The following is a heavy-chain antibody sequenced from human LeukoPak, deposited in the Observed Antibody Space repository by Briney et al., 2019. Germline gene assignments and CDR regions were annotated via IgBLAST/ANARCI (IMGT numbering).Heavy chain of an antibody. Sequence: PGGSLTLSCAASGFSFRAYTMNWVRQAPGQGLEWVSSVNPSHAYQFYADSVKGRFTISRDNVKNSLFLQMDSLRAEDTAVYYCVRDRDYYDSNSFSPDAFDIWGQGTMVTVSS. CDR1: GFSFRAYT. J-gene: IGHJ3*02. CDR2: VNPSHAYQ. CDR3: VRDRDYYDSNSFSPDAFDI. D-gene: IGHD3-22*01. V-gene: IGHV3-21*06.